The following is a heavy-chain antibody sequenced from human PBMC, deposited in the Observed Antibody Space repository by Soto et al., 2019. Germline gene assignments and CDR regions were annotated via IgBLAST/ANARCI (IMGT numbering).Heavy chain of an antibody. CDR2: IYYSGST. Sequence: SETLSLTCTVSGGSISSSSYYWGWIRQPPGKGLEWIGSIYYSGSTYYNPSLKSRVTISVDTSKNQFSLKLSSVTAADTAVYYCARQPCTMIVVVTPGTPFDYWGQGTLVTVSS. CDR3: ARQPCTMIVVVTPGTPFDY. CDR1: GGSISSSSYY. V-gene: IGHV4-39*01. J-gene: IGHJ4*02. D-gene: IGHD3-22*01.